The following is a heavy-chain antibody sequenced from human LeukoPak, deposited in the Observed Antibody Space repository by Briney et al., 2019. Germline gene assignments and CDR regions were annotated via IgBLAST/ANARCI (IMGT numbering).Heavy chain of an antibody. CDR2: IYDSGST. CDR3: TRDASLWSGYYDI. V-gene: IGHV4-59*01. Sequence: SETLSLTCTVSGGSISSYYWSWIRQPPGKGLEWLGYIYDSGSTKYNPSFKSRVTISADASKNQFSLKLNSVTAADTAVYFCTRDASLWSGYYDIWGQGTMVTVSS. CDR1: GGSISSYY. D-gene: IGHD3-3*01. J-gene: IGHJ3*02.